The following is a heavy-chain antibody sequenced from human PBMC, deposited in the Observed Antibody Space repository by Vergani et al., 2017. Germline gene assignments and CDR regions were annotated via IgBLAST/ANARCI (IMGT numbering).Heavy chain of an antibody. J-gene: IGHJ4*02. CDR2: IYYSGST. CDR3: ARGSCLGGSCYKPLFDY. CDR1: GASIRSSNYY. Sequence: QLQLQESGPGLVKPSATLSLTCSVSGASIRSSNYYWGWIRQPPVKGLEWIASIYYSGSTYYNPSLKSRVTISVDTSKNQFSLKLSSVTAADTAVYFCARGSCLGGSCYKPLFDYWGQGILVTVSS. D-gene: IGHD2-15*01. V-gene: IGHV4-39*01.